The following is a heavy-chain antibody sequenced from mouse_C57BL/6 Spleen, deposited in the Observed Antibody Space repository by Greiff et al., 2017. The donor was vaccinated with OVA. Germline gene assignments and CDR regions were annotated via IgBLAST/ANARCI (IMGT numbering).Heavy chain of an antibody. D-gene: IGHD2-12*01. J-gene: IGHJ2*01. CDR1: GYTFTSYW. CDR3: SRGEEAHDRGFDY. CDR2: IDPSASET. V-gene: IGHV1-52*01. Sequence: QVQLQQSGAELVRPGCSVKLSCTASGYTFTSYWMHWVRQRPIQGLEWVGNIDPSASETHYHHKFKVKATLTVDNSSSTPYLQLSRLTSEDSAVYYCSRGEEAHDRGFDYWGQGTTLTVSA.